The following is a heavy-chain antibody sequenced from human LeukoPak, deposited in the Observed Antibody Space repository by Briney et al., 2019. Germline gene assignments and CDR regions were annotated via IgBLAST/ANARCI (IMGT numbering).Heavy chain of an antibody. D-gene: IGHD6-6*01. Sequence: GESLKISCKGSGYSLTSYWIGWVRQMPGKGLECMGIIYPGDSDTRYSPSFQGQVTISADKSISTAYLQWSSLKASDTAMYYCARRGFTDSSSYDYWGQGTLVTVSS. V-gene: IGHV5-51*01. CDR2: IYPGDSDT. CDR1: GYSLTSYW. CDR3: ARRGFTDSSSYDY. J-gene: IGHJ4*02.